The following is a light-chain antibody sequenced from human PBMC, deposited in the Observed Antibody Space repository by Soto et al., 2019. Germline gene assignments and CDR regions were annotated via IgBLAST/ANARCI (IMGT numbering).Light chain of an antibody. Sequence: DIVMTQSPDSLAVSLGERATFNCKSSQTVLYSSNNKNYLAWFQQKTGQHRKMLIYWASTRESGVPDRFSGSGSGTAFTLTISSLQDEDVAVNYCQQYYSTPYTFGQGTKLEIK. CDR3: QQYYSTPYT. J-gene: IGKJ2*01. CDR2: WAS. V-gene: IGKV4-1*01. CDR1: QTVLYSSNNKNY.